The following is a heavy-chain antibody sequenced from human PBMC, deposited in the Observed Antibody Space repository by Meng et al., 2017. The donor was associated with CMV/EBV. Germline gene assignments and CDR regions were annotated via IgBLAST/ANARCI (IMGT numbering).Heavy chain of an antibody. CDR3: ARDLGGCSSTSCYKGWFDP. J-gene: IGHJ5*02. V-gene: IGHV3-21*01. Sequence: TFSSYSMNWVRQAPGKGLEWVSSISSSGSYIYYADSVKGRFTISRDNAKNSLYLQMNSLRAEDTAVYYCARDLGGCSSTSCYKGWFDPWGQGTLVTVSS. D-gene: IGHD2-2*02. CDR2: ISSSGSYI. CDR1: TFSSYS.